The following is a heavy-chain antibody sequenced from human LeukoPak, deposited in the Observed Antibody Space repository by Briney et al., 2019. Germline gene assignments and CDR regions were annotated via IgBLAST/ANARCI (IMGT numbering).Heavy chain of an antibody. CDR3: ARDRPEEDYCGGDCLYDAFDI. CDR1: GYTFTSYH. CDR2: INPSGGST. D-gene: IGHD2-21*02. J-gene: IGHJ3*02. Sequence: ASVKVSCKASGYTFTSYHMHWVRQAPGQGLEWMGIINPSGGSTSYAQKFQGRVTVTRDTSTSTVYMELSSLRSEDTAVYYCARDRPEEDYCGGDCLYDAFDIWGQGTMVTVSS. V-gene: IGHV1-46*01.